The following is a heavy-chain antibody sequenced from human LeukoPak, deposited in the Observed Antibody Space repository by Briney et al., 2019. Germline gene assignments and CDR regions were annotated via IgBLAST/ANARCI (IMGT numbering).Heavy chain of an antibody. CDR1: GGSFSGYY. J-gene: IGHJ4*02. D-gene: IGHD3-10*01. CDR2: INHSGST. Sequence: SETLSLTCAVYGGSFSGYYWSWIRQPPGKGLEWIGEINHSGSTNYYPSLKSRVTISVDTSKNQFSLKLSSVTAADTAVYYCARHTPPSYGSGSYIDYWGQGTLVTVSS. V-gene: IGHV4-34*01. CDR3: ARHTPPSYGSGSYIDY.